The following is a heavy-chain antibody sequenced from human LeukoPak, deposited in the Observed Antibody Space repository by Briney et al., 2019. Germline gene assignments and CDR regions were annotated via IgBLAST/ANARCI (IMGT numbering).Heavy chain of an antibody. CDR2: VSHSGST. D-gene: IGHD4/OR15-4a*01. Sequence: PSETLSLTCTVSGGSISDYYWSWLRQPPGKGLEWIGYVSHSGSTNSNPALRSRVTMSVDTSKNQLSLKLTSVTAADTAVYYCARQSYDYGANGRNWFDPWGHGAQVTVSS. CDR1: GGSISDYY. CDR3: ARQSYDYGANGRNWFDP. J-gene: IGHJ5*02. V-gene: IGHV4-59*08.